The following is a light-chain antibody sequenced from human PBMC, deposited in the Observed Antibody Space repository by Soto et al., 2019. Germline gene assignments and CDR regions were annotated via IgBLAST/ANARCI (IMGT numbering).Light chain of an antibody. V-gene: IGKV3-20*01. CDR3: QQFSSYPLT. CDR1: QSVTYRY. CDR2: AAS. Sequence: ETVLTQSPGTLALSPGERVTLSCRASQSVTYRYLAWYQQKPGQAPRLLIYAASTRATGIPDRFSGSGSGTDFTFTISRLEPGDFAVYYCQQFSSYPLTFGGGTKVDIK. J-gene: IGKJ4*01.